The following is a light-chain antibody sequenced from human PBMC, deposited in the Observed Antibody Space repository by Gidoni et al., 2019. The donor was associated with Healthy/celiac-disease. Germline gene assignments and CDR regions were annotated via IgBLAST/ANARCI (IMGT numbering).Light chain of an antibody. CDR1: SANIGAGYE. CDR2: GNS. Sequence: QSVLTQPPSVSGAPGQTVTISRTGSSANIGAGYEVPWYQQLPGTAPKPIIYGNSNRPSGVPDRFSGSKSGTSASLAITGLQAEDEADYYCQSYDSSLSGSGVFGGGTKLTVL. CDR3: QSYDSSLSGSGV. J-gene: IGLJ3*02. V-gene: IGLV1-40*01.